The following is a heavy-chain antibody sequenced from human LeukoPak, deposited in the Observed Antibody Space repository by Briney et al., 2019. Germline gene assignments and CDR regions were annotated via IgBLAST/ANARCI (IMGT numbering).Heavy chain of an antibody. Sequence: ASVKVSCKASGYTFTSYDINWVRQATGQGLEWMGWMNPNSGNTGYARKFQGRVTMTRNTSISTAYMELSSLRSEDTAVYYCARLFGSNYGMDVWGQGTTVTVSS. CDR1: GYTFTSYD. J-gene: IGHJ6*02. V-gene: IGHV1-8*01. CDR2: MNPNSGNT. CDR3: ARLFGSNYGMDV. D-gene: IGHD3-16*01.